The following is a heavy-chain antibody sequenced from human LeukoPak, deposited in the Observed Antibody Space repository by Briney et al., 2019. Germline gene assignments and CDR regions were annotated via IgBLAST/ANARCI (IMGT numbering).Heavy chain of an antibody. V-gene: IGHV3-23*01. CDR3: AKDHGDYSFDY. D-gene: IGHD4-17*01. CDR2: LSGNGAKT. CDR1: GFTFSSYA. Sequence: GGSMRLSCAAPGFTFSSYALSWVRQAPGKGLEWVSALSGNGAKTYYADSVKGRFTVYRDNSKNTLYLQMNSLRVDDTAIYYCAKDHGDYSFDYWGQGTLVTVSS. J-gene: IGHJ4*02.